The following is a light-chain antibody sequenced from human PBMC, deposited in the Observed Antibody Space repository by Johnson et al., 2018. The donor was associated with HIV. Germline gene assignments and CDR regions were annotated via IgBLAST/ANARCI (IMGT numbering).Light chain of an antibody. Sequence: QSLLTQPPSLSAAPGQKVTISCSGSSSDIGNNYVSWYQHLPGTAPKLLIYDNDKRPSGIPDRFSGSKSGTSATLGIAGLQTGDEADYYCETWDSSRSGVFGTGTKVTVL. V-gene: IGLV1-51*01. CDR3: ETWDSSRSGV. CDR2: DND. CDR1: SSDIGNNY. J-gene: IGLJ1*01.